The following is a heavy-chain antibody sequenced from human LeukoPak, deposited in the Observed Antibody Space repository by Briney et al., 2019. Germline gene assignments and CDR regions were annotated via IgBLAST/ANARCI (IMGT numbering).Heavy chain of an antibody. CDR2: ISGSNSYI. V-gene: IGHV3-21*01. CDR3: ARALTTLTYEGY. CDR1: GFTFSSYT. Sequence: PGGTLRLSCAASGFTFSSYTMHWIRQAPGKGLEWVSSISGSNSYIFYADSVKGRFTVSRDNAKDSLYLQMNSLRAEDTAVYYCARALTTLTYEGYWGQGTLVTVSS. D-gene: IGHD1-1*01. J-gene: IGHJ4*02.